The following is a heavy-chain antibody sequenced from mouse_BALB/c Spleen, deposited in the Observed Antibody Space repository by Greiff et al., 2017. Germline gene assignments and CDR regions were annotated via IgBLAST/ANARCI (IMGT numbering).Heavy chain of an antibody. V-gene: IGHV1S29*02. J-gene: IGHJ4*01. CDR1: GYTFTDYN. Sequence: EVQLQQSGPELVKPGASVKISCKASGYTFTDYNMHWVKQSHGKSLEWIGYIYPYNGGTGYNQKFKSKATLTVDNSSSTAYMELRSLTSEDSAVYYCALYGYSYAMDYWGQGTSVTVSS. CDR3: ALYGYSYAMDY. CDR2: IYPYNGGT. D-gene: IGHD1-2*01.